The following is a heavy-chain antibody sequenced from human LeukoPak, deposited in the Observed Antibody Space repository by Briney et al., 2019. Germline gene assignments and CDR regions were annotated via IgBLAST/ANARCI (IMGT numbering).Heavy chain of an antibody. CDR2: MNPNSGNT. CDR3: ARGCSGSYCGPLRFDP. V-gene: IGHV1-8*03. Sequence: ASVKVSCKASGYTFTSYDINWVRQSTGQGLEWMGWMNPNSGNTGYAQKFQGRVTITRNTSISTAYMELSSLRSEDTAVYYCARGCSGSYCGPLRFDPWGQGTLVTVSS. CDR1: GYTFTSYD. J-gene: IGHJ5*02. D-gene: IGHD1-26*01.